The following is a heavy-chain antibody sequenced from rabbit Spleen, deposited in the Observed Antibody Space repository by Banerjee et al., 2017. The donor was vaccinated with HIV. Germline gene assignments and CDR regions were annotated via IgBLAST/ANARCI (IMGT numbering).Heavy chain of an antibody. V-gene: IGHV1S7*01. CDR3: ARYYIFYGMDL. CDR2: IYTGRGGT. D-gene: IGHD1-1*01. J-gene: IGHJ6*01. CDR1: GFDFINYY. Sequence: QLTETGGGLVQPGGSLTLSCKASGFDFINYYISWVRQAPGKGLEWIGAIYTGRGGTDYATWVNGRFTISSDNAQYTVHLQLNSLTAADTATYFCARYYIFYGMDLWGQGTLVTVS.